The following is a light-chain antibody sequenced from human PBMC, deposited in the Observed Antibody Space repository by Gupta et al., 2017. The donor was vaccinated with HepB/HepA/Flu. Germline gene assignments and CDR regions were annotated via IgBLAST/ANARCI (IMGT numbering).Light chain of an antibody. J-gene: IGLJ1*01. CDR1: SSNIGNNY. CDR2: DNN. V-gene: IGLV1-51*01. CDR3: GTWDSSLSAVV. Sequence: QSVLPQPPSLSAAPGQKVTISCSGSSSNIGNNYVSWYQQLPGTAPKLLIYDNNKRPSGIPDRFAGSKSGTSATLGITGLQTGDEADYYCGTWDSSLSAVVFGTGTKVTVL.